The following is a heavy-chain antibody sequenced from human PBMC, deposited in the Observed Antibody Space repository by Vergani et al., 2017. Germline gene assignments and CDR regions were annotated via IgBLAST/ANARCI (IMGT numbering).Heavy chain of an antibody. CDR2: ISGTGDST. Sequence: EVQLLESGGGLVQPGWSLRLSCAASGFTFSSYAMSWVRQAPGKGLEWVSAISGTGDSTYYAGYVRGRFTISSDNSKNTLYLQMNSLRAEDTAVYYCAKSRVASAGCFDYWGQGTLVTVSS. J-gene: IGHJ4*02. CDR3: AKSRVASAGCFDY. CDR1: GFTFSSYA. D-gene: IGHD6-13*01. V-gene: IGHV3-23*01.